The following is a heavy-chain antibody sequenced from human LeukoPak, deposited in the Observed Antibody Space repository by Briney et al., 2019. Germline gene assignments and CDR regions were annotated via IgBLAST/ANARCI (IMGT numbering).Heavy chain of an antibody. CDR3: AXDRGIVVVPAAINWFDP. D-gene: IGHD2-2*02. J-gene: IGHJ5*02. CDR1: GFTFSSYA. CDR2: ISGSGGST. V-gene: IGHV3-23*01. Sequence: GGSLRLSCAASGFTFSSYAMSWVRQAPGKGLEWVSAISGSGGSTYYADSVKGRFTISRGNSKNTLYLQMNSLRAEDTAVYYCAXDRGIVVVPAAINWFDPWGQGTLVTVSS.